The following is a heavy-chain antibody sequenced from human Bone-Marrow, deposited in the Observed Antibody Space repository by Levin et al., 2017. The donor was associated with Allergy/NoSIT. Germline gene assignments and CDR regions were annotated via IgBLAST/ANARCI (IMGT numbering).Heavy chain of an antibody. D-gene: IGHD1-20*01. CDR3: AKGVTGPDNWAKVDAFDI. CDR1: GFTFSSYG. J-gene: IGHJ3*02. Sequence: GGSLRLSCAASGFTFSSYGMHWVRQAPGKGLEWVAVISYDGSNKYYADSVKGRFTISRDNSKNTLYLQMNSLRAEDTAVYYCAKGVTGPDNWAKVDAFDIWGQGTMVTVSS. CDR2: ISYDGSNK. V-gene: IGHV3-30*18.